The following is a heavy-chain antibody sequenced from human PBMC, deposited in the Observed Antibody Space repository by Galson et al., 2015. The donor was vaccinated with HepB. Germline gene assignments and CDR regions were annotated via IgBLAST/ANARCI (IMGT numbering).Heavy chain of an antibody. CDR1: GFTFSMYA. CDR3: TKGIPARLVFWYFDL. J-gene: IGHJ2*01. D-gene: IGHD6-6*01. Sequence: SLRLSCAASGFTFSMYAMSWVRQAPGKGLEWVSAVSGSGSSTYYADSVKGRFTISRDNSKNTLYLQMNSLRDEDTAVYYCTKGIPARLVFWYFDLWGRGTLVTVSS. CDR2: VSGSGSST. V-gene: IGHV3-23*01.